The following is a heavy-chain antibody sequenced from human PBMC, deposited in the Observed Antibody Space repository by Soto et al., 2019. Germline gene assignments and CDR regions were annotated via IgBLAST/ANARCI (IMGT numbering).Heavy chain of an antibody. D-gene: IGHD3-10*01. CDR3: ARVRVTTDPPHWFDP. CDR1: GYTFTSYG. V-gene: IGHV1-18*01. J-gene: IGHJ5*02. Sequence: GASVKVSCKASGYTFTSYGISWVRQAPGQGLEWMGWISAHNGNTNYAQKLQGRVTMTTDTSTSTAYMELRSLRSDDTAVYYCARVRVTTDPPHWFDPWGQGTLVTVSS. CDR2: ISAHNGNT.